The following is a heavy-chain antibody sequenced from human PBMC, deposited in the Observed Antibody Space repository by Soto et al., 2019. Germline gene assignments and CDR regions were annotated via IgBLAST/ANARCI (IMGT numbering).Heavy chain of an antibody. J-gene: IGHJ6*03. Sequence: GGSLRLSCAASGFTFSSYSMNWVRQAPGKGLEWVSSISSSSSYIYYADSVKGRFTISRDNAKNSLYLQMNSLRAEDTAVYYCARVGDSSSSYYYYYMDVWGKGTTVTVSS. D-gene: IGHD6-6*01. CDR1: GFTFSSYS. CDR3: ARVGDSSSSYYYYYMDV. CDR2: ISSSSSYI. V-gene: IGHV3-21*01.